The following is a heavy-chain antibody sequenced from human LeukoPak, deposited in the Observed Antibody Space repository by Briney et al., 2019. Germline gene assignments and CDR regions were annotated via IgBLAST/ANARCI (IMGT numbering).Heavy chain of an antibody. J-gene: IGHJ5*01. CDR1: GGSISSYY. V-gene: IGHV4-59*08. Sequence: SETLSFTCTVSGGSISSYYWSWIRQPPGKGLEWIGYIYDSGSTNYNPSPKSRVTISVDTSKNQFSLKLSSVTAADTAVYYCARQVYSWGNGNPVTVSS. CDR2: IYDSGST. CDR3: ARQVYS.